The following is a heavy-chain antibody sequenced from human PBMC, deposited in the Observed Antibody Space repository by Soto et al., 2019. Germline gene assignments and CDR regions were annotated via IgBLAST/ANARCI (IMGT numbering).Heavy chain of an antibody. D-gene: IGHD4-17*01. V-gene: IGHV3-30-3*01. Sequence: QVQLVESGGGVVQPGRSLRLSCAASGFTFSSYAMHWVRQAQGKGLEWVAVISYDGSNKYYADSVKGGFTISRDNSKNTLYLQMNSLRAEDTAVYYCARNYGDYGGFSYYYYGMDVWGQGTTVTVSS. CDR1: GFTFSSYA. CDR2: ISYDGSNK. CDR3: ARNYGDYGGFSYYYYGMDV. J-gene: IGHJ6*02.